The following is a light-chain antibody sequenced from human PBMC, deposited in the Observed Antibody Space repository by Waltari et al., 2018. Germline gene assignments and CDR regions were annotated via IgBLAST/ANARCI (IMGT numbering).Light chain of an antibody. CDR1: QSLFSTSNSKTY. V-gene: IGKV4-1*01. Sequence: DIVMTQSPDFLAVSLGERATINCKSSQSLFSTSNSKTYISWYQQKPGQPPKLLLYWASTRGSGVPDRFSGSGSGTDFTLTISSLQAEDVAVYYCHHYYIPPLTFGQGTRLEIK. CDR2: WAS. J-gene: IGKJ5*01. CDR3: HHYYIPPLT.